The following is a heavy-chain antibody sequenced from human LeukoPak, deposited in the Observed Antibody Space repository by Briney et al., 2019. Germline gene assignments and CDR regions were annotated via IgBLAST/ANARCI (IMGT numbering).Heavy chain of an antibody. Sequence: PGGSLRLSCAASGFTFSSYGMHWVRQAPGKGLEWVAFIRYDGSNKYYADSVKGRFTISRDNSKNTLYLQMNSLRAEDTAVYYRAKDGPSYDSSGYYLDYWGQGTLVTVSS. J-gene: IGHJ4*02. CDR2: IRYDGSNK. CDR1: GFTFSSYG. V-gene: IGHV3-30*02. CDR3: AKDGPSYDSSGYYLDY. D-gene: IGHD3-22*01.